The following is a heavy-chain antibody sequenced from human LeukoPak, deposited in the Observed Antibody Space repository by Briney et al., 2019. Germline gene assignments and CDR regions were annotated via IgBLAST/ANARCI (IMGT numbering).Heavy chain of an antibody. D-gene: IGHD3-22*01. CDR2: ISSSSSYI. Sequence: SGGSLRLSCAASGFTFSSYGMSWVRQAPGKGLEWVSSISSSSSYIYYADSVKGRFTISRDNAKNSLYLQMNSLRAEDTAVYYCAVLDSSGYYPLNYYYYMDVWGKGTTVTVSS. J-gene: IGHJ6*03. CDR3: AVLDSSGYYPLNYYYYMDV. CDR1: GFTFSSYG. V-gene: IGHV3-21*01.